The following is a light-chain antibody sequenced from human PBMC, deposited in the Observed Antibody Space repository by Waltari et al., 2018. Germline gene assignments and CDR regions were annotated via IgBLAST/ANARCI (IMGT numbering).Light chain of an antibody. CDR1: QSVSSSY. Sequence: EIVLTQSPGTLSLSPGERATLSCRANQSVSSSYLAWYQQKPGQAPRLLIYGESSRATGIPDRFSGSGSGTDFTLTISRLEPEDFAVYYCQQYGSSPPYTFGQGTKLEIK. CDR2: GES. J-gene: IGKJ2*01. V-gene: IGKV3-20*01. CDR3: QQYGSSPPYT.